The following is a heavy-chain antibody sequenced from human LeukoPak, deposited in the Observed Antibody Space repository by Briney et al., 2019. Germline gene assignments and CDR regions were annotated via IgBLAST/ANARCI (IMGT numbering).Heavy chain of an antibody. V-gene: IGHV1-2*02. D-gene: IGHD3-16*02. Sequence: ASVKVSCKASGYTFTGYYMHWVRQAPGQGLEWMGWINPNSGGTNYAQKFQGRVTMTRDTSISTAYMELSRLRSDDTAVYYCARDLILTLNYFDYWGQGTLVTVSS. CDR1: GYTFTGYY. CDR3: ARDLILTLNYFDY. J-gene: IGHJ4*02. CDR2: INPNSGGT.